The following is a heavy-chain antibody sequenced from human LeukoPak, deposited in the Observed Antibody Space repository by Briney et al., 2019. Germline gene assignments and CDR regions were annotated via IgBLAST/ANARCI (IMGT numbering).Heavy chain of an antibody. V-gene: IGHV1-2*02. CDR3: ARAFHSSGYYSLDY. Sequence: ASVKVSCKASGYTFTGYYMHWVRQAPGQGLEWMGWINPNSGGTNYAQKFQGRVTMTRDTSISTAYMELSSLRSEDTAVYYCARAFHSSGYYSLDYWGQGTLVTVSS. D-gene: IGHD3-22*01. CDR1: GYTFTGYY. J-gene: IGHJ4*02. CDR2: INPNSGGT.